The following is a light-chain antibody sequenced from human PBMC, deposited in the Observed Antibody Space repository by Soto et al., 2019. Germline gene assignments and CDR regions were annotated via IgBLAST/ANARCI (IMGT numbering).Light chain of an antibody. CDR3: QQYNSYSRT. CDR1: QSINTW. Sequence: DIQMTQSPSTLSASVGDRVTFTCRASQSINTWLAWYQQKPGKAPKLLIYDASILQSGVPSRFTGRGSGTEFTLTLSSLQPDDFAPYYCQQYNSYSRTVGQGTKVEIK. J-gene: IGKJ1*01. CDR2: DAS. V-gene: IGKV1-5*01.